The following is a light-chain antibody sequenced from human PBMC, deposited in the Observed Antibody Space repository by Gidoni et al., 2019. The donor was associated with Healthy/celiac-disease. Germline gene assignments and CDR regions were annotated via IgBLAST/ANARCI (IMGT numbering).Light chain of an antibody. Sequence: EIVMTQSPATLSVSPGARATLSCRASQSVSSNLAWYQQKPGQAPRLLIYGGSTRATGIPAGFSGSGSCAEFTLTISSLRSEDCAVYYCQQYNNWPPKAFGGGTKVEIK. CDR3: QQYNNWPPKA. CDR2: GGS. J-gene: IGKJ4*01. CDR1: QSVSSN. V-gene: IGKV3-15*01.